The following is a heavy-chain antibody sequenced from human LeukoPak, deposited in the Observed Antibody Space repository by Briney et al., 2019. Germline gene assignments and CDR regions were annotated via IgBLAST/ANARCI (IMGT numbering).Heavy chain of an antibody. Sequence: GGSLRLSCAASGFTFSIYAMHWVRQAPGKGLEYVSAISSNGGSTYYANSVKGRFTISRDNSKNTLYLQMGSLRAEDTAVYYCAREGDYYDSSGYSDYYYGMDVWGQGTTVTVSS. V-gene: IGHV3-64*01. D-gene: IGHD3-22*01. CDR3: AREGDYYDSSGYSDYYYGMDV. CDR2: ISSNGGST. CDR1: GFTFSIYA. J-gene: IGHJ6*02.